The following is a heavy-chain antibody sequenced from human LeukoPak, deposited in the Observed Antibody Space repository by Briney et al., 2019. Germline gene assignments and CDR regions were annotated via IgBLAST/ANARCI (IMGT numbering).Heavy chain of an antibody. CDR2: IIPIFGTA. Sequence: SVKVSCKASGGTFSSYAISWVRQAPGQGLEWMGGIIPIFGTANYAQKFQGRVTITTDESTSTAYMELSSLRSEDTAVYYCARDGGYDPHYFDYWGQGTLVTVSS. J-gene: IGHJ4*02. V-gene: IGHV1-69*05. CDR1: GGTFSSYA. CDR3: ARDGGYDPHYFDY. D-gene: IGHD5-12*01.